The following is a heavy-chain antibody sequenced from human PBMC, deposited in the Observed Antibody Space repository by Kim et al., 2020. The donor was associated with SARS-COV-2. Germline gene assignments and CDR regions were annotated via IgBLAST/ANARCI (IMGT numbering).Heavy chain of an antibody. CDR2: IYHSGST. V-gene: IGHV4-4*02. J-gene: IGHJ4*02. D-gene: IGHD6-19*01. CDR3: ARKWWDTSGYYDDY. Sequence: SETLSLTCAVSGGSITNNNWWCWVRQPPGKGLGWIGEIYHSGSTNYNPSLKSRVTISVDKSKNQFSLKLSFVTAADTAVYYCARKWWDTSGYYDDYWGQGTLVTVSS. CDR1: GGSITNNNW.